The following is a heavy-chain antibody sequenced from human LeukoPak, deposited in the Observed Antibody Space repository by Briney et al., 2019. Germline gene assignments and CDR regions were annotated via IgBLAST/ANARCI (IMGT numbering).Heavy chain of an antibody. Sequence: ASVQVSCRASGYTFTGYYIHWVRQAPGQGLEWMGGLNPDTGSTNYAQKFQARVIMTRDTSINTAYMELRRLRYDDTAMYFCARESFSGSEGLNWFAPWGQGTLVTVSA. V-gene: IGHV1-2*02. CDR1: GYTFTGYY. CDR2: LNPDTGST. J-gene: IGHJ5*02. CDR3: ARESFSGSEGLNWFAP. D-gene: IGHD3-10*01.